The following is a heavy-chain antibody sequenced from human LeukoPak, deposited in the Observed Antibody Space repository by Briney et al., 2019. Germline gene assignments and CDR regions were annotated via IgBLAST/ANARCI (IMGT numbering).Heavy chain of an antibody. V-gene: IGHV4-59*08. CDR3: ARTRYYYYGMDV. CDR2: IYYSGST. Sequence: KASETLSLTCTVSGGSISSYYWSWIRQPPGKGLEWIGYIYYSGSTNYNPSLKSRVTISVDTSKNQFSLKLSSVTAADTAVYYCARTRYYYYGMDVWGQGTTVTVSS. CDR1: GGSISSYY. J-gene: IGHJ6*02.